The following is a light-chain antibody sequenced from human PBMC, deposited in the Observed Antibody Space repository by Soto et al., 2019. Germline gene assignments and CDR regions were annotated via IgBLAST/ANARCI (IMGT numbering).Light chain of an antibody. CDR2: ADS. CDR1: QSVSGY. Sequence: EIVLTQSPATLSLSPGETATLSCRASQSVSGYIGWYQQKPGQAPRLLIYADSNRATGIPARFSGSGSGTDFTPNISSLEPEDFSVYYCPQRYNWPITFGKGTRLEIK. J-gene: IGKJ5*01. V-gene: IGKV3-11*01. CDR3: PQRYNWPIT.